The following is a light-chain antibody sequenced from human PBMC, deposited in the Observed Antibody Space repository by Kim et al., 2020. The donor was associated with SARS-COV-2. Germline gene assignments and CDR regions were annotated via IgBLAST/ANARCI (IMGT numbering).Light chain of an antibody. V-gene: IGLV6-57*01. Sequence: KTVTISCTRRSGSIASNYVQWYKQRPGSSPTTVIYEHNQRPSGVPDRFSGSIDSSSNSASLTISGLKTEDEADHYCQSYDSSNPWVFGGGTQLTVL. CDR1: SGSIASNY. CDR3: QSYDSSNPWV. J-gene: IGLJ3*02. CDR2: EHN.